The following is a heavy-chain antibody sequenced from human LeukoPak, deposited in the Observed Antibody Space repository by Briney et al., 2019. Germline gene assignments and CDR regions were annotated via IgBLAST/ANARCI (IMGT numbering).Heavy chain of an antibody. D-gene: IGHD3-3*01. Sequence: SVKVSCKASGGTFSSYAISWVRQAPGQGLEWMGGIIPIFGTANYAQKFQGRVTITADESTSTAYMELSSLRSEDTTVYYCARGSDDFWSGYPSDYYYGMDVWGQGTTVTVSS. V-gene: IGHV1-69*13. CDR3: ARGSDDFWSGYPSDYYYGMDV. J-gene: IGHJ6*02. CDR1: GGTFSSYA. CDR2: IIPIFGTA.